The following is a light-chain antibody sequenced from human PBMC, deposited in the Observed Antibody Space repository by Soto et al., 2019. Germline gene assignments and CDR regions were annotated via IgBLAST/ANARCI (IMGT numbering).Light chain of an antibody. Sequence: LTPAAPMTRSPGHPITISCPGTSSDVGGYNYVSWYQQHPGKAPKLMIYEVSKRPSGVPDRFSGSKSGNTASVTVSGLQAEEEADYYCSSYAGSNNYVVFGTGTKV. CDR1: SSDVGGYNY. CDR2: EVS. J-gene: IGLJ1*01. V-gene: IGLV2-8*01. CDR3: SSYAGSNNYVV.